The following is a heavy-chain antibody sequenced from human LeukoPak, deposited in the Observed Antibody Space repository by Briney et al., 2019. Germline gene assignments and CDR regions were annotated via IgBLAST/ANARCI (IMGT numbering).Heavy chain of an antibody. D-gene: IGHD5-18*01. V-gene: IGHV4-59*01. CDR1: AGSISTYH. CDR3: ARDKQHSYGRYFDH. J-gene: IGHJ4*02. Sequence: SETLSLTCAVSAGSISTYHWNWIRKSPEKGLEWIGYMQSTGNSNYNPSFKSRVTISVDMSRNQIVLYLSSVTAADTAVYFCARDKQHSYGRYFDHWGQGILVTVSS. CDR2: MQSTGNS.